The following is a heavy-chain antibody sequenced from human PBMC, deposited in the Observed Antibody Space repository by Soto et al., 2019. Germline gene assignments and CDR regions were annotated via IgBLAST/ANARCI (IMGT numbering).Heavy chain of an antibody. J-gene: IGHJ6*02. V-gene: IGHV4-31*03. CDR3: ARGEAIFGVVTQTHYYGMDV. CDR2: IYYSGST. D-gene: IGHD3-3*01. Sequence: SSETLSLTCTVSGGSISSGGYYWSWIRQHPGKGLEWIGYIYYSGSTYYNPSLKSRVTISVDTSKNQFSLKLSSVTAADTAVYYCARGEAIFGVVTQTHYYGMDVWGQGTTVTVSS. CDR1: GGSISSGGYY.